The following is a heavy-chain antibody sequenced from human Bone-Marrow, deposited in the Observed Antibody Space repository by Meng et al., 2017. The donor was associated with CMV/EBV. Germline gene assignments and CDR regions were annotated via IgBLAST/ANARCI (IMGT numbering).Heavy chain of an antibody. D-gene: IGHD2-2*01. CDR2: IYYSGGT. CDR3: ARDRGYCDSTSCYPKGDFDY. V-gene: IGHV4-59*11. Sequence: HYWSWIREPPGKGLEWSGYIYYSGGTYYNPSHKRRITISVATSKNQFSLKLSSVTPADTAVYYCARDRGYCDSTSCYPKGDFDYWGQGTPVTV. CDR1: HY. J-gene: IGHJ4*02.